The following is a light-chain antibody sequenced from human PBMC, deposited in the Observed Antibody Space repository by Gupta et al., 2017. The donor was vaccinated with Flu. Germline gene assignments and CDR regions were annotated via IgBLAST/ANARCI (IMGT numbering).Light chain of an antibody. V-gene: IGKV1-6*01. Sequence: AIQMTQSPSSLSASVGDRVTITCRASQGIRNDVGWYQQKPGKAPKVLIYAASSLQSGVPSRFSGSGSGADFTLTINSLQPEDFATYYCLQDDNYPLTFGGGTKVEIK. CDR2: AAS. CDR3: LQDDNYPLT. J-gene: IGKJ4*01. CDR1: QGIRND.